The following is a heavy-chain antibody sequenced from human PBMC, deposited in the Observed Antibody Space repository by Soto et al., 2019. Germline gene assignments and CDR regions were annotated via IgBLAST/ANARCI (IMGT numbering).Heavy chain of an antibody. J-gene: IGHJ4*02. V-gene: IGHV3-74*01. Sequence: EVQLVESGGGLIQPGGSLRLSCAASGFTFSRYVMNWVSQTPGKGLEWVSRITSDGTSTTYADSVKGRFTISRDNAKNTLYLQMDSLGAEDTALYYCRVWIGQLSTDYWGQGTLVTVSS. D-gene: IGHD3-10*01. CDR1: GFTFSRYV. CDR2: ITSDGTST. CDR3: RVWIGQLSTDY.